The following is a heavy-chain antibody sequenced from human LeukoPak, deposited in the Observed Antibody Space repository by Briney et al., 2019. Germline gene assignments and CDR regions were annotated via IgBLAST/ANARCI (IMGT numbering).Heavy chain of an antibody. V-gene: IGHV5-51*01. Sequence: GESLKISCKISGYRLTDNWIGWVRQVPGKGLEWMGVIYPGDSDIRYSPSFQGQVTFSMDTSISTAYLQWSGLKASDTAIYYCARFGLTSSLDYWGQGTLVTVSS. CDR1: GYRLTDNW. CDR2: IYPGDSDI. D-gene: IGHD6-13*01. J-gene: IGHJ4*02. CDR3: ARFGLTSSLDY.